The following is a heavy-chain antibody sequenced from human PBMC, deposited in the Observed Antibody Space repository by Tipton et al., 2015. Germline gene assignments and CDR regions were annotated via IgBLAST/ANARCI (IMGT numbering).Heavy chain of an antibody. J-gene: IGHJ4*02. CDR2: IGPSSNTI. V-gene: IGHV3-48*02. CDR1: GFSSSYYG. CDR3: ARDRGSVAYYRY. D-gene: IGHD3-10*01. Sequence: SLRLSCAASGFSSSYYGMSWVRQAPGKGLQWVSYIGPSSNTIYYADSVKGRFTISRDNAKDSLYLQMNSLRDDDTALYYCARDRGSVAYYRYWGQGTLVTVSS.